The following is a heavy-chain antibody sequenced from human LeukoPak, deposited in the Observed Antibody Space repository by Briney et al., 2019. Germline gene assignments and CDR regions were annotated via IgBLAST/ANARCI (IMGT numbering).Heavy chain of an antibody. J-gene: IGHJ4*02. V-gene: IGHV4-61*02. CDR3: ARYLGSSWYYYFDY. CDR2: VYKSGGT. CDR1: GDSITSVGYY. D-gene: IGHD6-13*01. Sequence: SETLSLTCTVSGDSITSVGYYWIWLRQPAGKRLEWIGRVYKSGGTNYNPSLKSRVTISVDTSKNQFSLKLSSVTAADTAVYYCARYLGSSWYYYFDYWGQGTLVTVSS.